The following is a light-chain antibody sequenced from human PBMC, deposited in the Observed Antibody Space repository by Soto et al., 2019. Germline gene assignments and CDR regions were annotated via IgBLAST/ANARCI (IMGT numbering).Light chain of an antibody. J-gene: IGKJ1*01. Sequence: IAMTQSPATLSWSPGGRATLSCRASQSISSNLAWYQQKPGQAPRLLIYGASTRATGIPARFSGSGSGTEFTLTISSLQSEDFAVYYCQQYKNWPRTFGQGTKV. V-gene: IGKV3-15*01. CDR3: QQYKNWPRT. CDR2: GAS. CDR1: QSISSN.